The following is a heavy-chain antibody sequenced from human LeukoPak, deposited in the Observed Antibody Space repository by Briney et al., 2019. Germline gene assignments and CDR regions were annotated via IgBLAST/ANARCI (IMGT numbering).Heavy chain of an antibody. J-gene: IGHJ4*02. CDR3: AREWGSRIDY. V-gene: IGHV3-11*04. D-gene: IGHD3-16*01. Sequence: LSLTCTVSGGSISSSSYYWGWIRQPPGKGLEWVSYISISGSTTHYADSVKGRFTISRDDAKNSLYLQMNSLRVEDTAVYYCAREWGSRIDYWGQGTLVTVSS. CDR1: GGSISSSSYY. CDR2: ISISGSTT.